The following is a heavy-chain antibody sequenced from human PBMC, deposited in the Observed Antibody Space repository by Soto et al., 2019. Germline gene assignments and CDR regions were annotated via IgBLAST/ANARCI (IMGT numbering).Heavy chain of an antibody. CDR1: GGSFSGYY. CDR3: ARVPLVVAVPRRLYNWFDP. J-gene: IGHJ5*02. V-gene: IGHV4-34*01. CDR2: INHSGST. Sequence: SETLSLTCAVYGGSFSGYYWSWIRQPPGKGLEWIGEINHSGSTNYNPSLKSRVTISVDTSKNQFSLKLSSVTAADTAVYYCARVPLVVAVPRRLYNWFDPWGQGTLVTVSS. D-gene: IGHD2-15*01.